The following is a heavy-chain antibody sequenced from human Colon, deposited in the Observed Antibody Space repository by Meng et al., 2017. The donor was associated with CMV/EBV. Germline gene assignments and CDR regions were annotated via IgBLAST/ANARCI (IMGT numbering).Heavy chain of an antibody. CDR2: IKQDGSAE. Sequence: GASLKFSCAASGFTFSNFWMNWVRQSPGKGLEWVANIKQDGSAEYYVDSVKGRYTISRDNAKNSLYLQMNSLRAEDTAVYYCLPGHYTGTWGQGTLVTVSS. J-gene: IGHJ5*02. V-gene: IGHV3-7*01. D-gene: IGHD3-3*01. CDR1: GFTFSNFW. CDR3: LPGHYTGT.